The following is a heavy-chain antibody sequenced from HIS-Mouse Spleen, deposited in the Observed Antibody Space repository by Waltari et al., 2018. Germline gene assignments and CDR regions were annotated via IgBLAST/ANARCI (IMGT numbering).Heavy chain of an antibody. Sequence: QVQLQQWGAGLLKPSETLSLTCAVYGGSFSGYYWSWIRQPPGKGLEWIGENNHSGSTNSNQSLKSRVTISVDTSKNQFSLKLSSVTAADTAVYYCARGSHSSGWYFDYWGQGTLVTVSS. D-gene: IGHD6-19*01. CDR2: NNHSGST. J-gene: IGHJ4*02. CDR1: GGSFSGYY. CDR3: ARGSHSSGWYFDY. V-gene: IGHV4-34*01.